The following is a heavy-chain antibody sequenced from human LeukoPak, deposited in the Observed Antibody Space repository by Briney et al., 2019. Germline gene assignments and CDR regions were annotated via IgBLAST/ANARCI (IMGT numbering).Heavy chain of an antibody. CDR3: ARGGCSSTSCYNNWFDP. D-gene: IGHD2-2*01. CDR2: INHSGST. CDR1: GGSFSGYY. Sequence: SETLSLTCAVYGGSFSGYYWSWIRQPPGKGLGWIGEINHSGSTNYNPSLKSRVTISVDTSKNQFSLKLSSVTAADTAVYYCARGGCSSTSCYNNWFDPWGQGTLVTVSS. V-gene: IGHV4-34*01. J-gene: IGHJ5*02.